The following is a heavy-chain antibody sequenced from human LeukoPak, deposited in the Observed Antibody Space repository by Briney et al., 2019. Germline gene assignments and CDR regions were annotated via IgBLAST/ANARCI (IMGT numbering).Heavy chain of an antibody. J-gene: IGHJ3*02. Sequence: GESLKISCKGSGYSFTTYWIGCVRQMPGKGLEWMGIIYPGDSGTRYSPSFHGKATISADNSISTASLQGNSLNASYTAMYYWTTRQSVVYCSSTSCYSVNDAFDIWGQGTMVTVSS. D-gene: IGHD2-2*01. V-gene: IGHV5-51*01. CDR2: IYPGDSGT. CDR1: GYSFTTYW. CDR3: TTRQSVVYCSSTSCYSVNDAFDI.